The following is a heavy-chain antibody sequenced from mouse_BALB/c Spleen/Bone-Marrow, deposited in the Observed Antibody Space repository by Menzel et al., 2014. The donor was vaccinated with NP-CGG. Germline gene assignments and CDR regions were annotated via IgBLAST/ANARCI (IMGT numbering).Heavy chain of an antibody. J-gene: IGHJ4*01. CDR2: ILPGSNSI. D-gene: IGHD2-14*01. V-gene: IGHV1-9*01. CDR1: GYTFSSLW. CDR3: ARYRSYAMVY. Sequence: QAQLQQSGAEPMKPGASVKISCKATGYTFSSLWIERLKQRPGHGLEWIGEILPGSNSINYNEKFKGKATFTADTSSNTAYMQLSSLTSEDSAVCYCARYRSYAMVYWCQGASVSLS.